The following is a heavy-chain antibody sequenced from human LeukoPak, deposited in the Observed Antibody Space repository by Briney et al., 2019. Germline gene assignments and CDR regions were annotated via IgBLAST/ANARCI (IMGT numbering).Heavy chain of an antibody. CDR1: GYTFISYG. CDR3: ARAWIAVAGPGTSDY. V-gene: IGHV1-18*01. CDR2: ISPHNGNT. D-gene: IGHD6-19*01. Sequence: GASVKVFCKASGYTFISYGINWVRQAPGQGLEWMGWISPHNGNTNYAQKLQGRVTMTTDTSTSTAYMEVRSLRSDDTAVYYCARAWIAVAGPGTSDYWGQGTLVMASS. J-gene: IGHJ4*02.